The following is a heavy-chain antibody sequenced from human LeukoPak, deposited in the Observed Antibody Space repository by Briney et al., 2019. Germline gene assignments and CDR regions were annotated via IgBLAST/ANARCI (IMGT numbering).Heavy chain of an antibody. CDR2: INPNSGGT. D-gene: IGHD3-22*01. CDR3: ASFPLGYDSSGYHDY. V-gene: IGHV1-2*02. Sequence: GASVKVSCKASGYTFTGYYMHWVRQAPGQGLEWMGWINPNSGGTNYAQKFQGRVTMTRNTSISTAYMELSRLRSDDTAVYYCASFPLGYDSSGYHDYWGQGTLVTVSS. CDR1: GYTFTGYY. J-gene: IGHJ4*02.